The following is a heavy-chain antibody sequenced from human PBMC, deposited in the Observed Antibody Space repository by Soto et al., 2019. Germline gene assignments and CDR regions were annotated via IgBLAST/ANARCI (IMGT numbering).Heavy chain of an antibody. J-gene: IGHJ5*02. CDR2: ISSGSDII. V-gene: IGHV3-48*02. D-gene: IGHD3-10*01. Sequence: GGSLRLSCAPGYNLTPYPVNWVRQATGKGLEWVAYISSGSDIIYYADSVKGRFSISRDTAKNLVFLQMKSLREDDTAVYYCGGGGIHRGGDFDPWGQGTQVTVSS. CDR1: GYNLTPYP. CDR3: GGGGIHRGGDFDP.